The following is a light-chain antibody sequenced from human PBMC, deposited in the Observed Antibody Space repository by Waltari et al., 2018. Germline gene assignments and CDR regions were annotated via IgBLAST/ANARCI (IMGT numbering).Light chain of an antibody. J-gene: IGKJ1*01. CDR1: QSISSN. V-gene: IGKV3-15*01. CDR2: GAS. CDR3: QQYHDWPPWT. Sequence: EIVMMQSPATLSVSPGDGAPLSCRASQSISSNLAWYQQKPGQAPRLLIYGASTRATGIPARFSGGGSGAEYTLTIRSLQSDDVAVYYCQQYHDWPPWTFGQGTRVEIK.